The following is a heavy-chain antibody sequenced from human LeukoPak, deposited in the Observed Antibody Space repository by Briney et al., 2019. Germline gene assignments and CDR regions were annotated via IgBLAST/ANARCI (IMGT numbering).Heavy chain of an antibody. CDR3: AKGGISGYLDY. Sequence: AGGSLTLSCPASAFNLSNYALGWVRQAQGKGLEWISSIRSSVATTSYTDSVKVRFTISRNASKSTLSLQMNSLRAEDTAVYYCAKGGISGYLDYWGQGTLVTVSS. J-gene: IGHJ4*02. CDR2: IRSSVATT. D-gene: IGHD2-15*01. V-gene: IGHV3-23*01. CDR1: AFNLSNYA.